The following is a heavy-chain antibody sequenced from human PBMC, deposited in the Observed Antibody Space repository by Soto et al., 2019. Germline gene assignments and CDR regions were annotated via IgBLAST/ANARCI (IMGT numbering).Heavy chain of an antibody. Sequence: SETLSLTCTVSGGSVNSDSYYWSWIRQPPGKGLEWIGYIYFSGSGTSHYNPSLKSRVTISVDTSKNQFSLKLTSVTAADTAVYYCARPRYSFGTSGYYPLDYWGQGTLVTVSS. CDR2: IYFSGSGTS. CDR1: GGSVNSDSYY. CDR3: ARPRYSFGTSGYYPLDY. V-gene: IGHV4-61*01. J-gene: IGHJ4*02. D-gene: IGHD3-22*01.